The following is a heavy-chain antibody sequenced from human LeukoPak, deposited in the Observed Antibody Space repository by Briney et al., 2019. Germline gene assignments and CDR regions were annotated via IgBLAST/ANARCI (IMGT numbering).Heavy chain of an antibody. CDR3: ARAGRSSYRPYYFDY. V-gene: IGHV4-59*01. Sequence: SETLSLTCTVSGGSISSYYWSWIRQPPGKGLEWIGYIYYSGSTNYNPSLKSRVTISVDTSKNQFSLKLSSVTAADTAVYYCARAGRSSYRPYYFDYWGQGTLVTVSS. J-gene: IGHJ4*02. CDR1: GGSISSYY. CDR2: IYYSGST. D-gene: IGHD2-15*01.